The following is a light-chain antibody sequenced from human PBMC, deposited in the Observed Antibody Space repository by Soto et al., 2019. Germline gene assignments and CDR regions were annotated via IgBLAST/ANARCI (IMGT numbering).Light chain of an antibody. CDR2: DVN. V-gene: IGLV2-18*02. Sequence: QLVLTQPPSVSGSPGQSVAISCTGTSSDVGSYNRVSWYQQPPGTAPKLMIYDVNNRPSGVPDRFSGSKSGNTASLTISGLQAEDEAESGSSTYVFGTGTKLTVL. CDR1: SSDVGSYNR. J-gene: IGLJ1*01. CDR3: STYV.